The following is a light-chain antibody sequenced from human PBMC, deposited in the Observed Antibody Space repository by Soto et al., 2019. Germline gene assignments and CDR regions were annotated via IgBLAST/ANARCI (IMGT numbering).Light chain of an antibody. CDR1: NSNIGSNT. J-gene: IGLJ1*01. Sequence: QSALTQPPSASGTPGQRVTISCSGSNSNIGSNTVNWYQQLPGTAPKLLIYYDNLRPSGVPDRISGSKSGTSASLDISGIQSADEADYYCPAWDGSLNGRVFGTGTKVTV. V-gene: IGLV1-44*01. CDR3: PAWDGSLNGRV. CDR2: YDN.